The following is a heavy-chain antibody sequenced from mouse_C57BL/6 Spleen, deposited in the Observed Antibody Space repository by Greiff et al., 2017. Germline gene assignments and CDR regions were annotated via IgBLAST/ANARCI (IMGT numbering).Heavy chain of an antibody. CDR3: ARREDYYGPYWYFDV. CDR1: GYTFTSYG. D-gene: IGHD1-2*01. J-gene: IGHJ1*03. CDR2: IYPRSGNT. V-gene: IGHV1-81*01. Sequence: VQLQQSGAELARPGASVKLSCKASGYTFTSYGISWVKQRTGQGLEWIGEIYPRSGNTYYNEKFKGKATLTADKSSSTAYMELRSLTSEDSAVYFCARREDYYGPYWYFDVWGTGTTVTVSS.